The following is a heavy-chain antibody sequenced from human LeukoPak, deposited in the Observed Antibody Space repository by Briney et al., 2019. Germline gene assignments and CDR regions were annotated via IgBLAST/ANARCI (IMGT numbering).Heavy chain of an antibody. CDR1: GYTFTSYG. CDR3: ARVGFPDCSGGSCYAYYYYYMDV. D-gene: IGHD2-15*01. Sequence: ASVKVSCKASGYTFTSYGISWVRQAPGQGLEWMGWISAYNGNTNYAQKLQGRVTMTTDTSTSTAYMELRSLRSDDTAVYYCARVGFPDCSGGSCYAYYYYYMDVWGKGTTVTVSS. CDR2: ISAYNGNT. V-gene: IGHV1-18*01. J-gene: IGHJ6*03.